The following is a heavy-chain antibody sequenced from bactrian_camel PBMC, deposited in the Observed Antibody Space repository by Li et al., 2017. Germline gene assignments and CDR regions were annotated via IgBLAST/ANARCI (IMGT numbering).Heavy chain of an antibody. Sequence: HVQLVESGGGSVQNGGSLRLSCALSSDRYVGTYCVAWFRQAPGKEREGIATLYSGDSATFYTASAQGRFTISQDNVNKTVYLQMSSLKPEDTAMYYCAADRDVNVPPSLVLDSSRFHGWGQGTQVTVS. CDR3: AADRDVNVPPSLVLDSSRFHG. CDR2: LYSGDSAT. J-gene: IGHJ4*01. V-gene: IGHV3-3*01. CDR1: DRYVGTYC.